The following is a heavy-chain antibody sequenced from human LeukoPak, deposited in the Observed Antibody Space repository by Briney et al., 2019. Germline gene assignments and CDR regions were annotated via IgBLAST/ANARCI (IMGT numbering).Heavy chain of an antibody. D-gene: IGHD3-10*01. CDR2: IRYDGSKK. Sequence: PGGSLRLSCAPSGSTFSSHGMHWGREAPGKGVEWVAFIRYDGSKKFYADSVKGRFTISRDNSKNTLDLQMNSLRTDDTAVYYCAKVDDYYGSGSYLVDSWGQGTLVSVPS. CDR3: AKVDDYYGSGSYLVDS. J-gene: IGHJ4*02. V-gene: IGHV3-30*02. CDR1: GSTFSSHG.